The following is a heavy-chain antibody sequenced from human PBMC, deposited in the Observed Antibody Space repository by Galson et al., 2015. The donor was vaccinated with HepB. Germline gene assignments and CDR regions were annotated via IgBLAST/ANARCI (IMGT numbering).Heavy chain of an antibody. V-gene: IGHV3-33*08. J-gene: IGHJ4*02. CDR3: ARELGGGSCDY. CDR2: IWHSGTNK. Sequence: SLRLSCAGSEFTFSSYGMHWVRQAPGKGLEWVAGIWHSGTNKYYADSVQGRFTISRDNSKNTLYLQMNSLRDDDTAIYYCARELGGGSCDYWGQGTLVTVSA. CDR1: EFTFSSYG. D-gene: IGHD1-26*01.